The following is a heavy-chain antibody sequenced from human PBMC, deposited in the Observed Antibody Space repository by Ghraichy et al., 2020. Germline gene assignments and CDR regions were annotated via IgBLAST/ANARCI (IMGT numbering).Heavy chain of an antibody. CDR1: GFTFSSYA. V-gene: IGHV3-23*01. D-gene: IGHD1-1*01. CDR3: AKKYWNDLPLFDY. J-gene: IGHJ4*02. CDR2: ISGSGGST. Sequence: LSLTCAASGFTFSSYAMSWVRQAPGKGLEWVSAISGSGGSTYYADSVKGRFTISRDNSKNTLYLQMNSLRAEDTAVYYCAKKYWNDLPLFDYWGQGTLVTVSS.